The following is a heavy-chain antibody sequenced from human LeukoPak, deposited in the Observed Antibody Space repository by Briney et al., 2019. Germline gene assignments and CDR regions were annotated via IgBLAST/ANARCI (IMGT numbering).Heavy chain of an antibody. D-gene: IGHD3-22*01. CDR1: GFTFTTYA. CDR3: ARRCYDSSGFDY. CDR2: ISGSGGST. V-gene: IGHV3-23*01. J-gene: IGHJ4*02. Sequence: GGSLRLSCAASGFTFTTYAMSWVRQAPGKGLEWVSAISGSGGSTYYADSVMGRFTISRDNSKNTLYLQMNSLRAEDTAVYYCARRCYDSSGFDYWGQGTLVTVSS.